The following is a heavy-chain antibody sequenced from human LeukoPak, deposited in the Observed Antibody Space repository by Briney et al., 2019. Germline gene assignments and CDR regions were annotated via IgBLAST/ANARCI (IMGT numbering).Heavy chain of an antibody. J-gene: IGHJ5*02. D-gene: IGHD3-10*01. CDR2: ISSSGSTI. Sequence: GGSLRLSCAASGFTFSSYEMNWVRQAPGKGLEWVSYISSSGSTIYYADSVKGRFTISRDNAKNSLYLQMNSLRAEDTAVYYCVTTMVRGVINEWFDPWGQGTLVTVSS. CDR1: GFTFSSYE. V-gene: IGHV3-48*03. CDR3: VTTMVRGVINEWFDP.